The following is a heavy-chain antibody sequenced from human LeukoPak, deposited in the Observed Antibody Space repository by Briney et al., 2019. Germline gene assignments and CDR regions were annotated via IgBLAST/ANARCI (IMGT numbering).Heavy chain of an antibody. CDR2: IYYSGSN. CDR3: ARHKDYGYYFDY. Sequence: SETLSLTCTVYRGSISSSSYYWGWIRQPPGKGLEWVGSIYYSGSNYYSSSLKRRVIISVDTSKNQFSLKLSSGPAADTAVYYCARHKDYGYYFDYWGQGTLVTVSS. CDR1: RGSISSSSYY. J-gene: IGHJ4*02. D-gene: IGHD4-17*01. V-gene: IGHV4-39*01.